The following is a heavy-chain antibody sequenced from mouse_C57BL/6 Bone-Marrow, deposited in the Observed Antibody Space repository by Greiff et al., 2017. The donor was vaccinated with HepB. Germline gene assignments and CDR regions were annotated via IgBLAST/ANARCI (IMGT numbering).Heavy chain of an antibody. CDR2: IRLKSDNYAT. D-gene: IGHD1-1*01. V-gene: IGHV6-3*01. CDR3: TKISNATGVGVYSIDF. CDR1: GFTFSNYW. J-gene: IGHJ4*01. Sequence: EVKVVESGGGLVQPGGSMKLSCVASGFTFSNYWMNWVRQSPEKGLEWVAQIRLKSDNYATHYAESVKGRFTISRDDSKSSVYLQMNNLRAEDTGIYFCTKISNATGVGVYSIDFWGQRTSVTVSS.